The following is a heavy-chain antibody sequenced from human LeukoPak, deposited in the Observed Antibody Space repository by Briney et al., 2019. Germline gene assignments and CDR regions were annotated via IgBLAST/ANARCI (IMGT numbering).Heavy chain of an antibody. CDR3: AKGLTMIVGKYYFDY. CDR2: IKQDGSEK. D-gene: IGHD3-22*01. V-gene: IGHV3-7*03. CDR1: GFTFSSYW. Sequence: GGSLRLSCAASGFTFSSYWMSWVRQAPGKGLEWVANIKQDGSEKYYVDSVKGRFTISRDNAKNSLYLQMNSLRAEDTAVYYCAKGLTMIVGKYYFDYWGQGTLVTVSS. J-gene: IGHJ4*02.